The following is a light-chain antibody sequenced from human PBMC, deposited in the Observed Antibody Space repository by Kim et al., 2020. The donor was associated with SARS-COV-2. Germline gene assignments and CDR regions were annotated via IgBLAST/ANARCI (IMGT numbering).Light chain of an antibody. CDR2: AAS. Sequence: DIQMTQSPSSLSASVGDRVTITCRASQSISRYLNWYQQKPGKDPDLLIYAASSLQSGVPSRFGGSGSGTEFTLTISSLQPEDFAPYYCQQTYTTPPWTFGQGTKVDIK. J-gene: IGKJ1*01. CDR1: QSISRY. CDR3: QQTYTTPPWT. V-gene: IGKV1-39*01.